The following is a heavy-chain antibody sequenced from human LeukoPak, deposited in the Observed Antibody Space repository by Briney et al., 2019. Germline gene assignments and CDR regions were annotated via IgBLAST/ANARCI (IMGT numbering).Heavy chain of an antibody. CDR2: IIPIFGTA. CDR3: ARARRYGDYSLTG. J-gene: IGHJ4*02. Sequence: SVKVSCKASGGTFSSYAISWVRQAPGQGLEWMGGIIPIFGTANYAQKFQGRVTITTDESTSTAYLELSSLRSEDTAVYYCARARRYGDYSLTGWGQGTLVTVSS. CDR1: GGTFSSYA. V-gene: IGHV1-69*05. D-gene: IGHD4-17*01.